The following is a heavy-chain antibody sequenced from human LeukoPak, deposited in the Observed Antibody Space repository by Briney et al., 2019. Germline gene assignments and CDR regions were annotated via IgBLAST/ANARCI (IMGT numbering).Heavy chain of an antibody. V-gene: IGHV4-34*01. CDR3: ARVGGSGSYEPPIDY. CDR1: GGSFSGYY. Sequence: SETLSLTCAVYGGSFSGYYWSWIRQPPGKGLEWIGEINHSGSTNYNPSLKSRVTISVDTSKNQFSLKLSSVTAADTAVYYCARVGGSGSYEPPIDYWGQGTLVTVSP. J-gene: IGHJ4*02. D-gene: IGHD3-10*01. CDR2: INHSGST.